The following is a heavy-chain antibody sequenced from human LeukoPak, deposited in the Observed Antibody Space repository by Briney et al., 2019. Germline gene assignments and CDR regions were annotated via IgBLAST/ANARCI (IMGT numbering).Heavy chain of an antibody. V-gene: IGHV1-2*02. CDR2: INPNSGGT. CDR1: GYTFTGYY. D-gene: IGHD2-2*01. Sequence: ASVKVSCKASGYTFTGYYMHWLRQAPGQGLEWMGWINPNSGGTNYAQKFQGRVTMTRDTSISTAYMELSRLRSDDTAVYYCARDGEDIVVVPAATGYWFDPWGQGTLVTVSS. CDR3: ARDGEDIVVVPAATGYWFDP. J-gene: IGHJ5*02.